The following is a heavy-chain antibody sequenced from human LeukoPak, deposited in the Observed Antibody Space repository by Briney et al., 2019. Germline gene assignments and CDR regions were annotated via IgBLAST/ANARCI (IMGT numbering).Heavy chain of an antibody. J-gene: IGHJ5*02. CDR3: ARSAGTGYNWFDP. D-gene: IGHD6-13*01. CDR2: IIPIFGTA. Sequence: SSVKVSCKASGCTFSSYAISWVRQAPGQGLEWMGGIIPIFGTANYAQKFQGRVTITEDESTSTAYMELSSLRSEDTAVYYCARSAGTGYNWFDPWGQGTLVTVSS. V-gene: IGHV1-69*01. CDR1: GCTFSSYA.